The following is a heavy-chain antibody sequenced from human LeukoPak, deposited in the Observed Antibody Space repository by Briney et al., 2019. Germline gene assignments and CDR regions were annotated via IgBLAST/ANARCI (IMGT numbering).Heavy chain of an antibody. CDR3: ARRDRYSWYSFDY. J-gene: IGHJ4*02. V-gene: IGHV5-10-1*01. Sequence: GESLRISCKGSGYSFTSYWINWVRQMPGKGLEWMGRIDSSDSYTNYSPSFQGHVTISVDKSISTAYLQWSSLKASDTAMYYCARRDRYSWYSFDYWGQGTPVTVSS. CDR2: IDSSDSYT. CDR1: GYSFTSYW. D-gene: IGHD6-13*01.